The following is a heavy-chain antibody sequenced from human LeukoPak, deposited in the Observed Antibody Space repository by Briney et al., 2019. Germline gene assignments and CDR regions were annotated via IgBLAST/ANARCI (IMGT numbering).Heavy chain of an antibody. Sequence: SETLSLTCTVSGGSISSYYWSWIRQPPGKGLEWIGYIYYSGSTNYNPSLKSRVTISVDTSKNQFSLKLSSVTAADTAVYYCARGAAAGFSHAFDIWGQGTMVTVSS. V-gene: IGHV4-59*01. CDR2: IYYSGST. D-gene: IGHD6-13*01. CDR1: GGSISSYY. CDR3: ARGAAAGFSHAFDI. J-gene: IGHJ3*02.